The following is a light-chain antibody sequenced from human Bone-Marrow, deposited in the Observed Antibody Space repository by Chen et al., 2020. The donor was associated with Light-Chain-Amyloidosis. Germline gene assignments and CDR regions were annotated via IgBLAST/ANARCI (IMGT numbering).Light chain of an antibody. CDR1: SSDIGGYNY. CDR3: SSYTTTSAPLI. CDR2: DVT. Sequence: QSALTQPASVSGSPGQSITISCTGTSSDIGGYNYVFWYQQHPGRAPKLMIYDVTNRPSGVSNRFSGSKSGNTASLTISGLQAEDEADYYCSSYTTTSAPLIFDGGTKLTVL. J-gene: IGLJ2*01. V-gene: IGLV2-14*03.